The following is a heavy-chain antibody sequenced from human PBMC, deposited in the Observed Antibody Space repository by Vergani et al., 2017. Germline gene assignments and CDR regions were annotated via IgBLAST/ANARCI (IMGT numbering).Heavy chain of an antibody. V-gene: IGHV4-39*01. CDR1: GGSISSGGYY. CDR2: IYYSGST. Sequence: QVQLQESGPGLVKPSQTLSLTCTVSGGSISSGGYYWSWIRQHPGKGLEWIGSIYYSGSTYYNPSLKSQVTISVDTSKNQFSLKLSSVTAADTAVYYCARLKWSSWPYYYYGMDVWGQGTTVTVSS. CDR3: ARLKWSSWPYYYYGMDV. D-gene: IGHD6-13*01. J-gene: IGHJ6*02.